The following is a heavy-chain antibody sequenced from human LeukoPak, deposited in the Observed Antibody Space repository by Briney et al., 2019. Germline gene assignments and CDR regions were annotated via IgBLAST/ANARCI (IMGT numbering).Heavy chain of an antibody. CDR3: AKGPGGDLYYYYYMDV. CDR2: ISGSGGST. D-gene: IGHD2-21*02. CDR1: GFTFSSYA. J-gene: IGHJ6*03. Sequence: GGSLRLSCAASGFTFSSYAMSWVRQAPGKGLEWVSAISGSGGSTYYADSVKGRFTISRDNSKNTLYLQMNSLRAEDTAVYYCAKGPGGDLYYYYYMDVWGKGTTVTVSS. V-gene: IGHV3-23*01.